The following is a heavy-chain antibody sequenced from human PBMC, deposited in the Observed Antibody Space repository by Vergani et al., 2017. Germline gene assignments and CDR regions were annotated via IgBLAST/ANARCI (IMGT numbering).Heavy chain of an antibody. CDR3: AGDRIAAAGRYGMDV. D-gene: IGHD6-13*01. J-gene: IGHJ6*02. CDR1: GGSVSSGSYY. Sequence: QVQLQESGPGLVKPSETLSLTCTVSGGSVSSGSYYWSWIRQPAGKGLVWIGYIYYSGSTNYNPSLKSHTTISVDTSKNQFSLKLSSVTAADTAVYYCAGDRIAAAGRYGMDVWGQGTTVTVSS. V-gene: IGHV4-61*01. CDR2: IYYSGST.